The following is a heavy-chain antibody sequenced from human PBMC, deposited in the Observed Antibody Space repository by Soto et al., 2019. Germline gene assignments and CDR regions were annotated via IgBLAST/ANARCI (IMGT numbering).Heavy chain of an antibody. Sequence: SCATSGFTFSKAWVGWVRQAPGKGLEWVGRTMSKTDGGTTDYAAPVKGRFTISRDDSKSTLYLQMNSLKTEDTAFYYCTTDSGMSPYSFDYWGQGTLVTVSS. CDR3: TTDSGMSPYSFDY. CDR2: TMSKTDGGTT. J-gene: IGHJ4*02. V-gene: IGHV3-15*01. D-gene: IGHD1-26*01. CDR1: GFTFSKAW.